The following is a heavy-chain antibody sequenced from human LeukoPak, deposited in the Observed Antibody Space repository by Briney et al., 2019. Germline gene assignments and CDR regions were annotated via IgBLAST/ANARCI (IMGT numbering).Heavy chain of an antibody. Sequence: GGSLRLSCAASGFTVSSNYMSWVRQAPGKGLEWVSVIYSGGSTYYADSVKGRFTISRDNSKNTLYLQMNSLRAEDTAVYYCAKVGDYYDFWSGYDYWGQGTLVTVSS. J-gene: IGHJ4*02. CDR2: IYSGGST. V-gene: IGHV3-53*01. CDR3: AKVGDYYDFWSGYDY. D-gene: IGHD3-3*01. CDR1: GFTVSSNY.